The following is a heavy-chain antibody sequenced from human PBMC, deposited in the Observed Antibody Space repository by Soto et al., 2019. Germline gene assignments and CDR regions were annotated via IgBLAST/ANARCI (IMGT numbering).Heavy chain of an antibody. D-gene: IGHD6-6*01. Sequence: PXHTLSLTCAISGDSVSSNIAAWNWIRQSPSRGLEWLGRTYYRSKWYNDYAISVKSRITINPDTSKNQFSLQLNSVTPEDTAVYYCARGDTSSFQGSLWFDPWGQGTLVTASS. CDR2: TYYRSKWYN. V-gene: IGHV6-1*01. J-gene: IGHJ5*02. CDR1: GDSVSSNIAA. CDR3: ARGDTSSFQGSLWFDP.